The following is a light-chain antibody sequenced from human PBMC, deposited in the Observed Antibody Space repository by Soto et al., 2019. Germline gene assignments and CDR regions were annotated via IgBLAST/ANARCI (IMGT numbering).Light chain of an antibody. CDR2: DAS. CDR1: QSIGNS. CDR3: HQYGIVPWT. Sequence: EIVLTQSPATMSLSPGDRATLSCRASQSIGNSLAWYQQKRGQPPRLLIYDASSRATGIPARFSGSGSGTDFTLTISSLEPEDFAVYYCHQYGIVPWTFGQGTKVEIK. V-gene: IGKV3-11*01. J-gene: IGKJ1*01.